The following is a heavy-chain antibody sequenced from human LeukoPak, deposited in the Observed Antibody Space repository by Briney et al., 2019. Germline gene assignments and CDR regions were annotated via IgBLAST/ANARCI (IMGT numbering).Heavy chain of an antibody. D-gene: IGHD6-13*01. Sequence: PGRSLRLSCAASGFTFDDYAMHWVRQAPGKGLEWVSGISWNSGRINYADSVKGRFTISRDNAKNSLYLQMNSLRAEDTALYYCVKDFARWGAAAGTTPDDAFDIWGQGTMVTVSS. J-gene: IGHJ3*02. CDR1: GFTFDDYA. CDR2: ISWNSGRI. CDR3: VKDFARWGAAAGTTPDDAFDI. V-gene: IGHV3-9*01.